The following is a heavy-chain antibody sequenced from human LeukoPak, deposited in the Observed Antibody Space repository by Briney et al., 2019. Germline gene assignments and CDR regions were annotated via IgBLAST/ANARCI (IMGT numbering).Heavy chain of an antibody. CDR2: ISGSGGNT. V-gene: IGHV3-23*01. CDR3: AKDLSPAAA. Sequence: SGGSLRLSCAASGFTFSSYAVSWVRQAPGKRLEWVSAISGSGGNTYYANSVKGRFTISRDNSKNTLYMQMNSLRAEDTAVYYCAKDLSPAAAWGQGTLVTVSS. CDR1: GFTFSSYA. D-gene: IGHD6-25*01. J-gene: IGHJ5*02.